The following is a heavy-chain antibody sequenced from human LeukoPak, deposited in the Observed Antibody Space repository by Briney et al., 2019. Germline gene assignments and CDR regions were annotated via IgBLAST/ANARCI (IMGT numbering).Heavy chain of an antibody. CDR1: GFTFSSYG. J-gene: IGHJ3*02. CDR2: ISYDGSNK. CDR3: AKDLTLELELTPDAFDI. Sequence: GGSLRLSCAASGFTFSSYGMHWVRQAPGKGLEWVAVISYDGSNKYYADSVKGRFTISRDNSKNTLYLQMNSLRAEDTAVYYCAKDLTLELELTPDAFDIWGQGTMVTVSS. D-gene: IGHD1-7*01. V-gene: IGHV3-30*18.